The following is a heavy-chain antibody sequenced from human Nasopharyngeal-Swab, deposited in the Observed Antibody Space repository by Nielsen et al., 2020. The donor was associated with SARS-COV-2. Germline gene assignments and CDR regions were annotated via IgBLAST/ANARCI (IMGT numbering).Heavy chain of an antibody. CDR1: GFSFGSFA. CDR2: ISGDSDTT. D-gene: IGHD5-12*01. CDR3: AKDRDSGDDSEEYYHYYGMDV. V-gene: IGHV3-23*01. J-gene: IGHJ6*02. Sequence: GESLKISCAASGFSFGSFAMSWVRQAPGKGLEWVSVISGDSDTTYYADSVRGRFTISRDNSKNTLNLQMNNLRAEDTAIYYCAKDRDSGDDSEEYYHYYGMDVWGQGAPVTVSS.